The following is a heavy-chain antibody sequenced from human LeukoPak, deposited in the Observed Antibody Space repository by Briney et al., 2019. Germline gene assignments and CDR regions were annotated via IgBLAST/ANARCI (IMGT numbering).Heavy chain of an antibody. J-gene: IGHJ5*02. D-gene: IGHD4-17*01. V-gene: IGHV1-69*04. CDR1: GGTFSSYA. CDR3: ARDLYGDYSGYTDWFDP. Sequence: VASVKVSCKASGGTFSSYAISWVREAPGQGLEWMGRIIPILGIANYAQKFQGRVTITADKSTSTAYMELSSLRSEDTAVYYCARDLYGDYSGYTDWFDPWGQGTLVTVSS. CDR2: IIPILGIA.